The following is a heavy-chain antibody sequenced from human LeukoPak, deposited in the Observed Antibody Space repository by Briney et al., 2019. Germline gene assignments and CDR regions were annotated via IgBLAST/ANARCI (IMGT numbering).Heavy chain of an antibody. CDR1: GYTFTGYY. V-gene: IGHV1-2*02. D-gene: IGHD6-13*01. CDR2: INPNSGGT. J-gene: IGHJ1*01. Sequence: GASVKVSCKASGYTFTGYYIHWVRQAPGQGLEWMGWINPNSGGTNYAQKFQGRVTMTRDTSISTAYMELSRLRSDDTAVYYCARVRDTLVGDSSSWFYYFQHWGQGTLVTVSS. CDR3: ARVRDTLVGDSSSWFYYFQH.